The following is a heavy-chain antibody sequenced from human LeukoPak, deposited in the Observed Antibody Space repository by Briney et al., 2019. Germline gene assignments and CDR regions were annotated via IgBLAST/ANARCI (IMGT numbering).Heavy chain of an antibody. Sequence: SETLSLTCTVSGGSISSGGYYWSWIRQHPGKGLEWIGYIYYSGSTYYNPSLESRVTISVDTSKNQFSLKLSSVTAADTAVYYCARFSSSTGLDYWGQGTLVTVSS. J-gene: IGHJ4*02. CDR1: GGSISSGGYY. CDR2: IYYSGST. V-gene: IGHV4-31*03. D-gene: IGHD6-13*01. CDR3: ARFSSSTGLDY.